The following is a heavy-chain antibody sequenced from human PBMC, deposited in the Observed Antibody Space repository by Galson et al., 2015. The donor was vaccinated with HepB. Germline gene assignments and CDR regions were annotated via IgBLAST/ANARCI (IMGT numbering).Heavy chain of an antibody. Sequence: SVKVSCKASGGAHSNYGISWVRQAPGQGLEWMGGILPAFGFANYAQKFQDRVSMTADNSTRTVFLELSRLTSEDTAMYYCARMGDTSSLHFDHWGQGTQIIVSS. CDR3: ARMGDTSSLHFDH. V-gene: IGHV1-69*10. D-gene: IGHD3-16*01. CDR1: GGAHSNYG. CDR2: ILPAFGFA. J-gene: IGHJ4*02.